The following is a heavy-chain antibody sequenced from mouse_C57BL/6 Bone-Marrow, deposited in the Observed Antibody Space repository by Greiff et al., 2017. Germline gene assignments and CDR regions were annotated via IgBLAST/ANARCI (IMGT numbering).Heavy chain of an antibody. CDR2: INPYNGGT. Sequence: EVQLQQSGPVLVKPGASVKMSCKASGYTFTDYYMNWVQQSHGKSLEWIGVINPYNGGTSYNQTFKGPATLTVDTSYSTAYMELNSLTSEDTAVYYCARRREYDGNFYYVEHWGQGTTRTVSS. CDR3: ARRREYDGNFYYVEH. V-gene: IGHV1-19*01. J-gene: IGHJ2*01. D-gene: IGHD2-1*01. CDR1: GYTFTDYY.